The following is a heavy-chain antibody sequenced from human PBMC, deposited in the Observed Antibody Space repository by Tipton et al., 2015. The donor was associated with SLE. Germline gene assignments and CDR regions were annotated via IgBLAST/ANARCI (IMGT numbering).Heavy chain of an antibody. J-gene: IGHJ4*02. CDR1: GDSISGHY. CDR3: ARGSVVADDF. Sequence: GLVKPSETLSLTCSVSGDSISGHYWNWIRQTPGKGLEWIGYIHYNRDTNYHPSLKSRVTISVDTSKNQLSLKLTSVTAADTAVYYCARGSVVADDFWGQGTLVTVSS. D-gene: IGHD2-15*01. V-gene: IGHV4-59*11. CDR2: IHYNRDT.